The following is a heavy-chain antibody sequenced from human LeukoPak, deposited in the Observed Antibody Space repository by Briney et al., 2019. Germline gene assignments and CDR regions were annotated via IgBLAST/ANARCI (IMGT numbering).Heavy chain of an antibody. D-gene: IGHD3-22*01. V-gene: IGHV1-18*01. Sequence: ASVKVSCKASGYTFTSYGISWVRQAPGQGLEWMGWISAYNGNTNYAQKLQGRVTMTTDTSTSTAYMELRSLRSDDTAVYYCARAFHYYDGSGPPCWFDPWGQGTLVTVSS. CDR1: GYTFTSYG. CDR3: ARAFHYYDGSGPPCWFDP. J-gene: IGHJ5*02. CDR2: ISAYNGNT.